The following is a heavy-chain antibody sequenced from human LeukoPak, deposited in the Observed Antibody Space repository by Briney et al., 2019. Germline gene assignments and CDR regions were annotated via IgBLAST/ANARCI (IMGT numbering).Heavy chain of an antibody. Sequence: GGSLRLSCAAFGFTFNTHWMGWVRQAPGKGLEWVANMKEDVSEKYYVDSVKGRFTISRDNAQNSLYLQMNSLRVEDTAVYYCARDRHGDTGDWSFDLWGRGTLVTVSS. CDR2: MKEDVSEK. V-gene: IGHV3-7*01. CDR3: ARDRHGDTGDWSFDL. J-gene: IGHJ2*01. D-gene: IGHD4-17*01. CDR1: GFTFNTHW.